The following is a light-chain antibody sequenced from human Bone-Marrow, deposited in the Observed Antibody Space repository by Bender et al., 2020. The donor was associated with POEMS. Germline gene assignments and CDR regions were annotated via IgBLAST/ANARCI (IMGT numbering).Light chain of an antibody. CDR3: SSYTTRSLYV. J-gene: IGLJ1*01. CDR1: SSDVGGYNY. V-gene: IGLV2-14*01. CDR2: EVS. Sequence: QSALTQPASVSGFPGQSITISCTGTSSDVGGYNYVSWYQQHPGKAPKLMIYEVSNRPSSIFNRFSGSKSGNTASLTISGLQAEDEADYHCSSYTTRSLYVFGTGTKVTVL.